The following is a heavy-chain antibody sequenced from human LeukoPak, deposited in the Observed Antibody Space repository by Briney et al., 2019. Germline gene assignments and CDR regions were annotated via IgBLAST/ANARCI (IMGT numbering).Heavy chain of an antibody. CDR1: GYTFTSYY. V-gene: IGHV1-2*06. J-gene: IGHJ4*02. CDR3: ARPASYSSSTY. D-gene: IGHD6-6*01. Sequence: VASVKVSCKASGYTFTSYYMHWVRQAPGQGLEWMGRINPNSGGTSYAQKFQGRVTMTRDTSISTAYMELSRLRSDDTAVYYCARPASYSSSTYWGQGTLVTVSS. CDR2: INPNSGGT.